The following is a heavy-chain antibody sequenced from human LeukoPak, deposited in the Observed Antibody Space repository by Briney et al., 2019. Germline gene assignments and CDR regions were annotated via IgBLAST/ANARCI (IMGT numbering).Heavy chain of an antibody. Sequence: PSETLSLTCTVSGASVGSYYWIWIRQPAGRGLEWIGRIDASGSTNYNPSLKGRVTMTVDSSKNQFSLKVSSVTAADTAVYYCARRVQGWFAPWGQGTLVTVSS. CDR1: GASVGSYY. J-gene: IGHJ5*02. CDR2: IDASGST. D-gene: IGHD3-10*01. V-gene: IGHV4-4*07. CDR3: ARRVQGWFAP.